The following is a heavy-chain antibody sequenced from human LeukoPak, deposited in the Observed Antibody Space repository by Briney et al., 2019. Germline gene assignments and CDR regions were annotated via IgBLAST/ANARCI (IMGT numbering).Heavy chain of an antibody. CDR2: INGNSGAT. J-gene: IGHJ4*02. V-gene: IGHV1-2*02. CDR3: VRDFDWGPDY. D-gene: IGHD3-9*01. Sequence: ASVKVSCKASRFTFTDHYMHWVRQVPGQGLEWMGWINGNSGATFYAQKFQDRITVTRDTSISTMYLELNRLTTDDTAVYYCVRDFDWGPDYWGQGTLVAVSS. CDR1: RFTFTDHY.